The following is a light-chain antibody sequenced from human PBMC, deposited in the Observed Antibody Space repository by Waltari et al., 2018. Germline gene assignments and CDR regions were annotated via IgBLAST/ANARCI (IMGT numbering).Light chain of an antibody. CDR3: CSYTGSSTSYG. CDR2: EAT. J-gene: IGLJ1*01. Sequence: QSALSQPASVSGSPGQSLTITCTGASTDLASYNLVAWYQHHPNRAPKLIIYEATKRPSEIANRFSGAKSGATASRRISGLQADDEADYYCCSYTGSSTSYGCGGGTKVTVL. CDR1: STDLASYNL. V-gene: IGLV2-23*01.